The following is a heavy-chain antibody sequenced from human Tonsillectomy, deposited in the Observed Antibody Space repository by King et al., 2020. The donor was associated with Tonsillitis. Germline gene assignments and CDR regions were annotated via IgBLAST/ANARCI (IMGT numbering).Heavy chain of an antibody. J-gene: IGHJ4*02. V-gene: IGHV3-23*04. Sequence: EVQLVESGGGLVQPGGSLRLSCAASGFTFSSSATTWVRQAPGKGVEWVAVISGSCSSTYYADSVKGRFTISRDNSKNTLYLQINSLRAEDTAVYYCSKQGSYFDYWGQGTLVTVSS. CDR3: SKQGSYFDY. CDR1: GFTFSSSA. CDR2: ISGSCSST.